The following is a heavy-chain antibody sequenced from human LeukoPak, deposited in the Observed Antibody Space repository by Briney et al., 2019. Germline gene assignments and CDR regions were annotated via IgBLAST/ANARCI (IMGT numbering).Heavy chain of an antibody. CDR2: IWYDRSNK. CDR3: ARAGITMVRGVLSRSQVNPYYYYYGMDV. CDR1: GFTFSSYG. V-gene: IGHV3-33*01. J-gene: IGHJ6*02. Sequence: GRSLRLSCAASGFTFSSYGMHWVRQAPGEGLERVAVIWYDRSNKYYADSVKGRFTISTDNSKNTLYLQMNSLRAEDTAVYYCARAGITMVRGVLSRSQVNPYYYYYGMDVWGQGTTVTVSS. D-gene: IGHD3-10*01.